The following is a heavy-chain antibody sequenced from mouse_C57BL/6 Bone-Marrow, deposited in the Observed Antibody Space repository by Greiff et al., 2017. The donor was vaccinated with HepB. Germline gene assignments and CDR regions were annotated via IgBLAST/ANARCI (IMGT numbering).Heavy chain of an antibody. CDR1: GYAFSSYW. D-gene: IGHD1-1*01. CDR2: IYPGDGDT. Sequence: QVQLKESGAELVKPGASVKISCKASGYAFSSYWMNWVKQRPGKGLEWIGQIYPGDGDTNYNGKFKGKATLTADKSSSTAYMQLSSLTSEDSAVYFCARDGYYGNRCAYWGQGTLVTVSA. J-gene: IGHJ3*01. V-gene: IGHV1-80*01. CDR3: ARDGYYGNRCAY.